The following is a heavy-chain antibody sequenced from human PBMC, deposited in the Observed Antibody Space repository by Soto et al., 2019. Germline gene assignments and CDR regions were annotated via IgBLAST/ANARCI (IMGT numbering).Heavy chain of an antibody. V-gene: IGHV3-9*01. CDR2: ISWNSGSI. CDR3: APEPGLAAAGY. D-gene: IGHD6-13*01. J-gene: IGHJ4*02. CDR1: GFTFDDYA. Sequence: EVQLVESGGGLVQPGRSLRLSCAASGFTFDDYAMHWVRQAPGKGLEWVSGISWNSGSIGYADSVKGRFSISRDNAKNSLYLQMNSLRAEDTALYYCAPEPGLAAAGYWGQGTLVTVSA.